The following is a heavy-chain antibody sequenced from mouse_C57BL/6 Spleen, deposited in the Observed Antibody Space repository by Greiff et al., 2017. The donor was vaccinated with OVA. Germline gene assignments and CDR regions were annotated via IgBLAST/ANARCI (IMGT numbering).Heavy chain of an antibody. Sequence: QVHVKQPGAELVKPGASVKMSCKASGYTFTSYWITWVKQRPGQGLEWIGALYPGSGSTNYNEKFKSKATLTVDTSSSTAYMQLSSLTSEDSAVYYCARSGDGNLAWFAYWGQGTLVTVSA. CDR3: ARSGDGNLAWFAY. V-gene: IGHV1-55*01. D-gene: IGHD2-1*01. J-gene: IGHJ3*01. CDR2: LYPGSGST. CDR1: GYTFTSYW.